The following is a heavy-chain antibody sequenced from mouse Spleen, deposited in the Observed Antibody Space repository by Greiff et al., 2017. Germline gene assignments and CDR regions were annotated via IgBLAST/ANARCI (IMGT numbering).Heavy chain of an antibody. CDR3: ARNYYRYWYFDV. Sequence: EVKLVESGGGLVKPGGSLKLSCAASGFTFSSYAMSWVRQTPEKRLEWVATISSGGSYTYYPDSVKGRFTISRDNAKNTLYLQMSSLRSEDTAMYYCARNYYRYWYFDVWGAGTTVTVSS. V-gene: IGHV5-9-1*01. J-gene: IGHJ1*01. D-gene: IGHD2-14*01. CDR1: GFTFSSYA. CDR2: ISSGGSYT.